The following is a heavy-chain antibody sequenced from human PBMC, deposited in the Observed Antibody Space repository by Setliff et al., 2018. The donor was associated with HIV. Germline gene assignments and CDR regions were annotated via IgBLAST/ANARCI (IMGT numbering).Heavy chain of an antibody. D-gene: IGHD6-19*01. Sequence: KTSETLSLTCAGFGGSFTGYYWSWIRQPPGKGLEWIGEINLSGRTHYNPSLKSRLTISVDTSKNQISLKLRSVTVADTAVYYCARGAIAVAATTSFQHWGQGTQVTVSS. CDR2: INLSGRT. CDR1: GGSFTGYY. J-gene: IGHJ1*01. V-gene: IGHV4-34*01. CDR3: ARGAIAVAATTSFQH.